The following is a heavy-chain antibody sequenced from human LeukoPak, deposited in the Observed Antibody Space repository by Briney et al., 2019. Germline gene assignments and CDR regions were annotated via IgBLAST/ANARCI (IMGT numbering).Heavy chain of an antibody. D-gene: IGHD5-18*01. CDR3: AREPGYSYGAFDY. CDR1: GFTVSSNY. CDR2: IYSDGTT. Sequence: PGGSLRLSCAASGFTVSSNYMTWVRQAPGKGLEWVSVIYSDGTTYYVDSVKGRFTISRDNSKNTLYLQMSSLRADDTAVYYCAREPGYSYGAFDYWGQGALVTVSS. V-gene: IGHV3-53*01. J-gene: IGHJ4*02.